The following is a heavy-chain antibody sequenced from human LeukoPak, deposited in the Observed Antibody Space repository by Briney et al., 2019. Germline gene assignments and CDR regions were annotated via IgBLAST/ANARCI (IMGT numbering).Heavy chain of an antibody. V-gene: IGHV4-61*01. J-gene: IGHJ5*02. CDR2: IYYSGST. CDR3: ARDRDYYDSSGWFDP. D-gene: IGHD3-22*01. Sequence: SETLSLTCTVSGGSISSGSYYWSWIRQPPGKGLEWIGYIYYSGSTNYNPSLKSRVTISVDTSKNQFSLKLSSVTAADTAVYYCARDRDYYDSSGWFDPWGQGTLVTVSP. CDR1: GGSISSGSYY.